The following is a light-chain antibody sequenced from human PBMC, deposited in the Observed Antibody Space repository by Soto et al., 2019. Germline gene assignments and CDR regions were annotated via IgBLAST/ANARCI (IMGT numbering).Light chain of an antibody. CDR2: DVS. V-gene: IGLV2-14*01. Sequence: QSALTQPASVSGSPGQSITISCTGTSSDVGAYDYVSWYQQHPGKAPKLMIYDVSNRPSGVSNRFSGSKSGNTASLTISGLQAEDEADYYCSSYTRGSILYVFGTGTMLTVL. CDR3: SSYTRGSILYV. CDR1: SSDVGAYDY. J-gene: IGLJ1*01.